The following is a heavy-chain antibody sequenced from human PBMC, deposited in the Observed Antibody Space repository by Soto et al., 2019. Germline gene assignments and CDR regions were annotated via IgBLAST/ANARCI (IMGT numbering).Heavy chain of an antibody. CDR3: ARGVTAGVDY. J-gene: IGHJ4*02. CDR2: ISAYNGNT. D-gene: IGHD1-26*01. V-gene: IGHV1-18*04. Sequence: QVPLVQSGAEVKKPGPSVKVSCKASGYTFTSYGISWVRQAPGPGLEWMGWISAYNGNTNYAHKFQGRVTMTRDTSINSAYMERSSLTAADTDFYYCARGVTAGVDYWGQGTMVTVSS. CDR1: GYTFTSYG.